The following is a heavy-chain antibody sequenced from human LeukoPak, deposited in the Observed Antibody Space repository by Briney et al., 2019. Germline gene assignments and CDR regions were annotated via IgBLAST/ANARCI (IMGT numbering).Heavy chain of an antibody. V-gene: IGHV3-30*02. Sequence: GGSLRLSCAASGFTFSTYGMHWVRQAPGNGLEWVAFIRYDGSNKYYADSVKGRFTISRDNSKNTLYLQMNSLRAEDTAVYFCAKDKDPWKSTSISDFDYWGQGTLVTVSS. J-gene: IGHJ4*02. D-gene: IGHD1-1*01. CDR3: AKDKDPWKSTSISDFDY. CDR1: GFTFSTYG. CDR2: IRYDGSNK.